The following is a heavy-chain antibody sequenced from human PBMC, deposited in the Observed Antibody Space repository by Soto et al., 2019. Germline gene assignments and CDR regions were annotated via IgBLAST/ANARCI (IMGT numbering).Heavy chain of an antibody. D-gene: IGHD3-3*01. V-gene: IGHV3-15*07. J-gene: IGHJ4*02. CDR2: IKSIADGGAT. Sequence: EVNLVESGGGLVNPGGSLRLSCAASGFSFEDAWINWVRQAPGKGLEWVGRIKSIADGGATEYAAPVKGRFSMSRDDSTRTLLLQMNSLQTEDTGVYYCTIRTRARDIGVGHLDFWGRGTLVTVTA. CDR1: GFSFEDAW. CDR3: TIRTRARDIGVGHLDF.